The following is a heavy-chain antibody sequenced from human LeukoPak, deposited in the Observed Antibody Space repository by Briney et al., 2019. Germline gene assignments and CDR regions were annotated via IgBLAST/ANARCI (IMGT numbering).Heavy chain of an antibody. CDR1: GFTFSSYA. Sequence: PGGSLRLSCEASGFTFSSYAMSWVRQAPGQGLEWVGRIKNKSDVGTTDHTSPGKGRFTIERADSKTTMYLQMHSLKTTDTSVYYITAVKAVPLRDYWDQGTLVTVSA. V-gene: IGHV3-15*01. CDR2: IKNKSDVGTT. J-gene: IGHJ4*02. D-gene: IGHD3-16*01. CDR3: TAVKAVPLRDY.